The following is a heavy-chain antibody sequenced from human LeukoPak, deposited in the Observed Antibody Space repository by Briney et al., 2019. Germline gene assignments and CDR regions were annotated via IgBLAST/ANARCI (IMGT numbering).Heavy chain of an antibody. V-gene: IGHV1-18*01. J-gene: IGHJ6*02. Sequence: ASVKVSCKASGYTFTSYGISWARQAPGQGLEWMGWISAYNGNTNYAQKLQGRVTMTTDTSTSTAYMELRSLRSDDTAVYYCARTYCSSTSCYSYYYYGMDVWGQGTTVTVSS. D-gene: IGHD2-2*02. CDR1: GYTFTSYG. CDR3: ARTYCSSTSCYSYYYYGMDV. CDR2: ISAYNGNT.